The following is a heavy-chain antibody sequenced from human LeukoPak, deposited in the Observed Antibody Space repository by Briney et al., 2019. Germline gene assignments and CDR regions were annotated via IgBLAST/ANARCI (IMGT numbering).Heavy chain of an antibody. V-gene: IGHV4-59*01. CDR1: GGPISSYY. CDR2: IYYSGST. CDR3: ARSPNYYDSSGYYIDY. Sequence: SETLSLTCTVSGGPISSYYWSWIRQPPGKGLEWIGYIYYSGSTNYNPSLKSRVTISVDTSKNQFSLKLSSVTAADTAVYYCARSPNYYDSSGYYIDYWGQGTLVTVSS. J-gene: IGHJ4*02. D-gene: IGHD3-22*01.